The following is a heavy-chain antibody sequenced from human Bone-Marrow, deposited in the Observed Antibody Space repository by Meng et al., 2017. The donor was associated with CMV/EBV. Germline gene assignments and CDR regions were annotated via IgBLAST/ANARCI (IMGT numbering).Heavy chain of an antibody. Sequence: QVQRGQSVAEVKKHGALVKVSCKASGYTFTSYGISWVRQAPGQGLEWMGWISAYNGNTNYAQKLQGRVTMTTDTSTSTAYMELRSLRSDDTAVYYCARAHLPSRPFPFDYWGQGTLVTVSS. CDR1: GYTFTSYG. J-gene: IGHJ4*02. CDR3: ARAHLPSRPFPFDY. D-gene: IGHD2/OR15-2a*01. V-gene: IGHV1-18*01. CDR2: ISAYNGNT.